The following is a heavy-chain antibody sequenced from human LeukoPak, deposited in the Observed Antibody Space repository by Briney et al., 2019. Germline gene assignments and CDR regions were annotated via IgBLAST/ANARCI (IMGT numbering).Heavy chain of an antibody. Sequence: PSETLSLTCAVSGGSISSTGYCWAWIRQPPGKGLEWIGTIYYSGSTYHNMSLKSRITMSVDTSRNQFSLKLSSVDAADTAVYYCAKAGVRYFDSSGLYAFDFWGQGTTVTVSS. V-gene: IGHV4-39*01. CDR3: AKAGVRYFDSSGLYAFDF. J-gene: IGHJ3*01. CDR2: IYYSGST. CDR1: GGSISSTGYC. D-gene: IGHD3-22*01.